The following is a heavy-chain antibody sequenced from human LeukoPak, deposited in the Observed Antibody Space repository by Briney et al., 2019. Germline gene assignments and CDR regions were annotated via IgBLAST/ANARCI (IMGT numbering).Heavy chain of an antibody. V-gene: IGHV3-23*01. CDR2: ISSSGGST. CDR3: AKGVVVVPAATYYFDY. D-gene: IGHD2-2*01. Sequence: QSGGSLRLSCAASGFTFSSYAMSWVRQAPGKGLEWVSAISSSGGSTYYADSVKGRFTISRDNSKNTLYLQMNSLRAEDTAVYYCAKGVVVVPAATYYFDYWGQGTLVTVSS. J-gene: IGHJ4*02. CDR1: GFTFSSYA.